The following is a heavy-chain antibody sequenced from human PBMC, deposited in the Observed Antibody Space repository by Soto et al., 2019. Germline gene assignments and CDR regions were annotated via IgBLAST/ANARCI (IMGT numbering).Heavy chain of an antibody. D-gene: IGHD3-22*01. CDR2: INPNSGGT. CDR1: GYTFTDYF. V-gene: IGHV1-2*04. J-gene: IGHJ4*02. CDR3: ARDGDSSGYYDY. Sequence: ASVKVSCKASGYTFTDYFMHWVRQAPGQGLEWMGWINPNSGGTNYAQKFQGWVTMTRDTSISTAYMELSRLKSDDTAVYYCARDGDSSGYYDYWGQGTLVTVSS.